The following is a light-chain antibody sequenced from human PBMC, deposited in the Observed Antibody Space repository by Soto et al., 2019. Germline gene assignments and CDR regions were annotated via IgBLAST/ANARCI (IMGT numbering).Light chain of an antibody. Sequence: SYELTQPPSVSVSPGQTASITCSGDKLGDKYACWYQQKPGQSPVLVIYQDVKRPSGIPERFSGSNSGNTVTLTISGTQAMDEADYYCQAWDSSTADVVFGGGTKLTVL. J-gene: IGLJ2*01. CDR1: KLGDKY. V-gene: IGLV3-1*01. CDR3: QAWDSSTADVV. CDR2: QDV.